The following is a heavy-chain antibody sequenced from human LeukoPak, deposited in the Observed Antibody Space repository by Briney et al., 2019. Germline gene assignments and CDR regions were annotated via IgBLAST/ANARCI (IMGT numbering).Heavy chain of an antibody. J-gene: IGHJ4*02. CDR3: ARRYCSGGSCYSGFDY. D-gene: IGHD2-15*01. CDR2: IYHSGST. CDR1: GGSISSSNW. V-gene: IGHV4-4*02. Sequence: PSETLSLTCAVSGGSISSSNWWSWVRQPPGQGLEWIGEIYHSGSTNYNPSLKSRVTISVDKSKNQFSLKLSSVTAADTAVYYCARRYCSGGSCYSGFDYWGQGTLVTVSS.